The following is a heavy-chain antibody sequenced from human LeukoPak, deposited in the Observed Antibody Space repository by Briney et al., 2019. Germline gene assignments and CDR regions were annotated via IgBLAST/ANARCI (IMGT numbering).Heavy chain of an antibody. CDR1: GFTFSSYA. V-gene: IGHV3-30-3*01. J-gene: IGHJ4*02. D-gene: IGHD2-2*01. CDR2: ISYDGSNK. Sequence: GRSLRLSCAASGFTFSSYAMHWVRQAPGNGLELEAVISYDGSNKYYADSVKGRFTISRDNSKNTLYLQMNSLRAEDTAVYYCARDRSSTIHRGGVFDYWGQGTLVTVSS. CDR3: ARDRSSTIHRGGVFDY.